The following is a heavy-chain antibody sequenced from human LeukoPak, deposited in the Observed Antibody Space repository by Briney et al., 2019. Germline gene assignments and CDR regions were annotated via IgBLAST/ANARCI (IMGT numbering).Heavy chain of an antibody. D-gene: IGHD6-19*01. CDR2: IIPIFGTA. V-gene: IGHV1-69*13. CDR3: ARESIVSSGWDYYYYGMDV. Sequence: SVKVSCKASGGTFSSYAISWVRQAPGQGLEWMGGIIPIFGTANYAQKFQGRVAITADESTSTAYMELSRLRSDDTAVYYCARESIVSSGWDYYYYGMDVWGQGTTVTVSS. J-gene: IGHJ6*02. CDR1: GGTFSSYA.